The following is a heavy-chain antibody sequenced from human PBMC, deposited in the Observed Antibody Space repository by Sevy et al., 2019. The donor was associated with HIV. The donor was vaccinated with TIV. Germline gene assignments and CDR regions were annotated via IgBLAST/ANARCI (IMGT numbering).Heavy chain of an antibody. V-gene: IGHV4-39*01. CDR2: ISYSGST. J-gene: IGHJ6*02. Sequence: SETLSLTCTVSGGSISSDSLLWGWIRQPPGEGLSWIGSISYSGSTYYDPSLKSRITVDVDTSKKQFSLELRSVTAADTAMYYCARHLHFYGIDVWGPGTTVTVSS. CDR3: ARHLHFYGIDV. CDR1: GGSISSDSLL. D-gene: IGHD3-3*02.